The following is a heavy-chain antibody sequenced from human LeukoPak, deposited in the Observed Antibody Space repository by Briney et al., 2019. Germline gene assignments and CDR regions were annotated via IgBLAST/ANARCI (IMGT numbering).Heavy chain of an antibody. J-gene: IGHJ4*02. CDR1: GGSISSSS. V-gene: IGHV3-48*01. Sequence: EPLSLTCTVSGGSISSSSYYWGWIRQPPGQGLEWLSYISSGSRTIYYADSVKGRFTVSRDNAKNSLYLQMNSLRAEDTAVYYCARESISGHRDFDYWGQGALVTVSS. CDR3: ARESISGHRDFDY. D-gene: IGHD1-26*01. CDR2: ISSGSRTI.